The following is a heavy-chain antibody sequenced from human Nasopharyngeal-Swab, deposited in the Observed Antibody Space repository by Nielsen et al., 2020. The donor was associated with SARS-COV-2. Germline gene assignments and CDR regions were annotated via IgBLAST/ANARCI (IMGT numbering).Heavy chain of an antibody. CDR1: GGTFNSYA. CDR3: ARDLSWVVIAMNFDY. J-gene: IGHJ4*02. CDR2: IIPILGIA. D-gene: IGHD2-21*01. Sequence: SVKVSCKASGGTFNSYAISWVRQAPGQGLEWMGRIIPILGIANYAQKFQGRVTITADKSTSTAYMELSSLRSEDTAVYYCARDLSWVVIAMNFDYWGQGTLVPVFS. V-gene: IGHV1-69*04.